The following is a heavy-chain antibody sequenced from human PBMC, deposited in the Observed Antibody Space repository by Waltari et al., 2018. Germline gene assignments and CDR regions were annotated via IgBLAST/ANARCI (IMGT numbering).Heavy chain of an antibody. V-gene: IGHV4-34*01. CDR2: INHSGST. D-gene: IGHD5-18*01. Sequence: QVQLQQWGAGLLKPSETLSLPCAVYGGSFSGYSWSWSRQPPGKGPEWTGEINHSGSTNYNPSLKSRVTIAVDTSKNQFSLKLSSVTAADTAVYYCARGGYLCDYWGQGTLVTVSS. J-gene: IGHJ4*02. CDR3: ARGGYLCDY. CDR1: GGSFSGYS.